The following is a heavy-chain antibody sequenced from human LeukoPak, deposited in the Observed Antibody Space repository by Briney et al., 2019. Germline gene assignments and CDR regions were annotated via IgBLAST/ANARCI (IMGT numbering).Heavy chain of an antibody. Sequence: SETLSLTCSVSGDSISDFYWNWIRQSPVKGLEWIGNIHYSGSSVYNPSLRSRVSMSIDRSLKQFFLKLTSVTAADTAVYYCVLAPNSNWFDFWGQGILVTVSS. D-gene: IGHD2-8*01. CDR2: IHYSGSS. J-gene: IGHJ4*02. CDR1: GDSISDFY. V-gene: IGHV4-59*08. CDR3: VLAPNSNWFDF.